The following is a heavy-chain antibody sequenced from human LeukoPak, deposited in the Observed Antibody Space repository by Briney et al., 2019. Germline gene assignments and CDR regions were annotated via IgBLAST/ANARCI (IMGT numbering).Heavy chain of an antibody. D-gene: IGHD5-24*01. J-gene: IGHJ3*02. V-gene: IGHV4-39*07. CDR2: IYYSGST. CDR3: ARDWFGKGRDGYNGDAFDI. CDR1: GGSISSSSYY. Sequence: SETLSLTCTVSGGSISSSSYYWGWIRQPPGKGLEWIGSIYYSGSTYYNPSLKSRVTISVDTSKNQFSLKLSSVTAADTAVYYCARDWFGKGRDGYNGDAFDIWGQGTMVTVSS.